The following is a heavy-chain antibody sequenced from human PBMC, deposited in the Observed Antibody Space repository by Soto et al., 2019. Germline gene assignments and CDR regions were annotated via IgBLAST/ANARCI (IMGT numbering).Heavy chain of an antibody. D-gene: IGHD2-8*01. Sequence: QVQLVESGGGVVQPGRSLRLSCAASGFTFSSYGMHWVRQAPGKGLEWVAVIWYDGSNKYYADSVKGRFTISRDNSKNTLYRKMNRMRAENRVVYYWARDNSKMNGGNYFDYGGQGPLVPVP. CDR3: ARDNSKMNGGNYFDY. V-gene: IGHV3-33*01. CDR2: IWYDGSNK. CDR1: GFTFSSYG. J-gene: IGHJ4*02.